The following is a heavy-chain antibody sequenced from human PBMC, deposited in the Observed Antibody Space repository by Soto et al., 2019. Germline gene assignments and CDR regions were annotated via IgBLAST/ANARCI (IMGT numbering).Heavy chain of an antibody. CDR3: ARVKVPAAILGAFDL. Sequence: QAQLVQSGGEMRKRGASVKVSCKASGYTFSTYGITWVRQAPGQGLEWMGWINPLKGDTNSAARFQDRLTMTTDTSTRTAYMELRSLTSDDTAVYYCARVKVPAAILGAFDLWGQGTVVTVSS. V-gene: IGHV1-18*01. J-gene: IGHJ3*01. CDR1: GYTFSTYG. D-gene: IGHD2-2*02. CDR2: INPLKGDT.